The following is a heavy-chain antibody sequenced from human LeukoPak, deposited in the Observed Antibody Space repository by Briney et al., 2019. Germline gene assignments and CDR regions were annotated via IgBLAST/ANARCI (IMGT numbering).Heavy chain of an antibody. J-gene: IGHJ4*02. CDR1: GFTFDDYA. Sequence: GGSLRLSCAASGFTFDDYAMHWVHQAPGKGLEWVSLISWDGGSTYYADSVKGRFTISRDNSKNSLYLQMNSLRAEDTALYYCAKGSYYYDSSGYTHLDYWGQGTLVTVSS. CDR3: AKGSYYYDSSGYTHLDY. CDR2: ISWDGGST. D-gene: IGHD3-22*01. V-gene: IGHV3-43D*03.